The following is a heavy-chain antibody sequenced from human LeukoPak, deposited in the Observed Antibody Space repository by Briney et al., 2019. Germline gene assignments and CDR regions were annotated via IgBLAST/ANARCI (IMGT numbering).Heavy chain of an antibody. D-gene: IGHD2-15*01. V-gene: IGHV3-7*01. J-gene: IGHJ3*02. Sequence: PGGSLRLPCLDSGFTFSSYWMSWVRQAPGKGLEWVANIKQDGSDKYYVDSVKGRFTISRDNAKNSLYLQMNSLRAEDTAVYFCASGPRWVGAAWAHSFNIWGQGTVVTVSS. CDR3: ASGPRWVGAAWAHSFNI. CDR1: GFTFSSYW. CDR2: IKQDGSDK.